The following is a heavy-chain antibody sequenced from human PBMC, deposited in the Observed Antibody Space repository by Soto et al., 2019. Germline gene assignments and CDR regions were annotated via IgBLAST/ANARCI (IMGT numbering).Heavy chain of an antibody. D-gene: IGHD3-3*01. Sequence: EVQLLESGGGLVQPGGSLRLSCAASGFTFSSYAMSWVRRAPGKGLEWVSAISGSGGSTYYADSVKGRFTISRDNSKNTLYLQMNSLRAEDTAVYYCAKDGPSVVPAAPRGRWYDFWSGYYDYWGQGTLVTVSS. CDR3: AKDGPSVVPAAPRGRWYDFWSGYYDY. CDR2: ISGSGGST. V-gene: IGHV3-23*01. J-gene: IGHJ4*02. CDR1: GFTFSSYA.